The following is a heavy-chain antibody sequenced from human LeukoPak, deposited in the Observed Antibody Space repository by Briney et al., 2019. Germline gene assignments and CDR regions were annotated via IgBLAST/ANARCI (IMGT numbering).Heavy chain of an antibody. V-gene: IGHV4-59*01. J-gene: IGHJ4*02. CDR2: IYYSGST. D-gene: IGHD5-12*01. CDR1: GGSISSYY. CDR3: AGLSGYDWESFYDY. Sequence: SETLSLTCTVSGGSISSYYWSWIRQPPGKGLEWIGYIYYSGSTYYNPSLKSRVTISVHTSKNQFSLKLSSVTAADTAVYYCAGLSGYDWESFYDYWGQGTLVTVSS.